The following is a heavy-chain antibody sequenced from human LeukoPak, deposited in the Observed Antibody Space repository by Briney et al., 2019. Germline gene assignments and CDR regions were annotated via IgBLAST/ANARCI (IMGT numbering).Heavy chain of an antibody. D-gene: IGHD3-22*01. CDR3: ARALYYYDSSGYYYRWFDP. CDR1: GGTFSSYA. CDR2: IIPIFGTA. J-gene: IGHJ5*02. V-gene: IGHV1-69*06. Sequence: GASVKVSCKASGGTFSSYAISWVRQAPGQGLEWMGGIIPIFGTANYAQKFQGRVTITADKSTSTAYMELSSLRSEDTAVYYCARALYYYDSSGYYYRWFDPWGQGTLVTVSS.